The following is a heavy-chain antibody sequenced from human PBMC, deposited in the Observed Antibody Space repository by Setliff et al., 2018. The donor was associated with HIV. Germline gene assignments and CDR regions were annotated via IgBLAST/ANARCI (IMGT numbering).Heavy chain of an antibody. D-gene: IGHD5-12*01. Sequence: GGSLRLSCVGSGFIFSGYSMNWVRQAPGKGLEWVSSISRSSDDIKYADSMKGRFTISRDNAKYSLFLQMNSLIAEDTAVYYCLRDYRWLNWFFDLWGRGTLVTVSS. CDR1: GFIFSGYS. CDR2: ISRSSDDI. V-gene: IGHV3-21*01. J-gene: IGHJ2*01. CDR3: LRDYRWLNWFFDL.